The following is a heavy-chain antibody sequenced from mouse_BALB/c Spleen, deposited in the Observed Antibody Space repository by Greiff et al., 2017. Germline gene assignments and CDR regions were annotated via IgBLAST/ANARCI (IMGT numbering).Heavy chain of an antibody. CDR1: GDSITSGY. J-gene: IGHJ4*01. V-gene: IGHV3-8*02. D-gene: IGHD1-1*01. CDR3: ARSLYYGSSYGYYAMDY. Sequence: EVQLQQSGPSLVKPSQTLSLTCSVTGDSITSGYWNWIRKFPGNKLEYMGYISYSGSTYYNPSLKSRISITRDTSKNQYYLQLNSVTTEDTATYYCARSLYYGSSYGYYAMDYWGQGTSVTVSS. CDR2: ISYSGST.